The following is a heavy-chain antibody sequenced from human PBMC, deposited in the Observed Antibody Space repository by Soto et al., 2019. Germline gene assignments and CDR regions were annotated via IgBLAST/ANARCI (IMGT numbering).Heavy chain of an antibody. D-gene: IGHD3-10*01. V-gene: IGHV4-34*01. Sequence: SQTLSLTCAVYGGSFSGYYWSWIRQPPGKGLEWIGEINHSGSTNYNPSLKSRVTISVDTSKNQFSLKLSSVTAADTAVYYCARVIGRILWFGEKRDAFDIWGQGTMVTVSS. CDR2: INHSGST. CDR1: GGSFSGYY. CDR3: ARVIGRILWFGEKRDAFDI. J-gene: IGHJ3*02.